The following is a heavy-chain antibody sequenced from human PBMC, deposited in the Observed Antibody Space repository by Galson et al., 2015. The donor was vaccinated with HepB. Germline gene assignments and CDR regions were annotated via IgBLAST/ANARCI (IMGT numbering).Heavy chain of an antibody. CDR3: ARDRPRDSRYDSSAGRNYYYYYGMDV. V-gene: IGHV1-46*01. Sequence: QSGAEVKKPGESLKVSCKASGYTFTSYYMHWVRQAPGQGLEWMGIINPSGGSTSYAQKFQGRVTMTRDTSTSTVYMELSSLRSEDTAVYYCARDRPRDSRYDSSAGRNYYYYYGMDVWGQGTTVTVSS. J-gene: IGHJ6*02. CDR1: GYTFTSYY. D-gene: IGHD3-22*01. CDR2: INPSGGST.